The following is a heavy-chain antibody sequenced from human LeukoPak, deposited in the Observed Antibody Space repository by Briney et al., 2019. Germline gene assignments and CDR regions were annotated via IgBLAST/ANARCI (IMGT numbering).Heavy chain of an antibody. J-gene: IGHJ4*02. CDR3: ATDGGNHNFDY. Sequence: GASVKVSCKASGFTFTDYYLHWVRQAPGQGLEWMGRIILNGGVTIYAQKFQGRVTLTRDTSISTAYMELIRQTSDDTAVYYCATDGGNHNFDYWGQGTLVTVSS. CDR2: IILNGGVT. V-gene: IGHV1-2*06. D-gene: IGHD1-14*01. CDR1: GFTFTDYY.